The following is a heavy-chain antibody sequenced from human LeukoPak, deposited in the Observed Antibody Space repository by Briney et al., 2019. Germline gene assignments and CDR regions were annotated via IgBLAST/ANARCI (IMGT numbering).Heavy chain of an antibody. CDR1: GGSFSGYY. CDR2: INHSGST. CDR3: ARVKPGSGSYYDGSWFDP. V-gene: IGHV4-34*01. J-gene: IGHJ5*02. Sequence: SETLSLTRAVYGGSFSGYYWSWIRQPPGKGMEWIGEINHSGSTNYNPSLKRRVTISVGTSKNQFSLKLSSVTAADTAVYYCARVKPGSGSYYDGSWFDPWGQGTLVTVSS. D-gene: IGHD3-10*01.